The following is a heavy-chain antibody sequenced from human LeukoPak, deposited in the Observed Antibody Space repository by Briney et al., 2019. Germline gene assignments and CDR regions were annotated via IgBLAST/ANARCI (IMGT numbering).Heavy chain of an antibody. J-gene: IGHJ5*02. Sequence: MPSETLSLTCTVSGGSISSSSYYWGWIRQPPGKGLEWIGSIYYSGSTYYNPSLKSRVTISVDRSKNQFSLKLSSVTAADTAVYYCARFSNSITMASWGQGTLVTVSS. CDR3: ARFSNSITMAS. D-gene: IGHD3-10*01. CDR1: GGSISSSSYY. CDR2: IYYSGST. V-gene: IGHV4-39*07.